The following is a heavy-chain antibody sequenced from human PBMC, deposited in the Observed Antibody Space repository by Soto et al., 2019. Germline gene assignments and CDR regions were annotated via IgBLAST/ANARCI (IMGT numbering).Heavy chain of an antibody. CDR1: GFTFENYA. CDR3: AKDSWAIFGVPAGEYYAMDV. Sequence: LRLSCVASGFTFENYAMSWVRQAPGKGLDWVSAISGSGGTTYYSDSVKGRFTISRDNSKNTVYLQMNDLRVEDAAKYFCAKDSWAIFGVPAGEYYAMDVWGQGTTVTVSS. J-gene: IGHJ6*02. V-gene: IGHV3-23*01. CDR2: ISGSGGTT. D-gene: IGHD3-3*01.